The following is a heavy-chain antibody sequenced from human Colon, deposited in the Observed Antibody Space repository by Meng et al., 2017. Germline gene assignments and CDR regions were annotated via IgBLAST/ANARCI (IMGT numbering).Heavy chain of an antibody. CDR1: GCTFSTYA. V-gene: IGHV3-23*04. CDR3: AKNRDNTQRQGLDY. Sequence: EVQRVESGGGVENPGGSLRLDCVASGCTFSTYAMSWVRQTAGKGPEWVSAISGGGETTLYADSVKGRFTISRDNSKNTLFLQMNSLRAEDTAVYYCAKNRDNTQRQGLDYWGQGTLVTVSS. J-gene: IGHJ4*02. CDR2: ISGGGETT. D-gene: IGHD6-25*01.